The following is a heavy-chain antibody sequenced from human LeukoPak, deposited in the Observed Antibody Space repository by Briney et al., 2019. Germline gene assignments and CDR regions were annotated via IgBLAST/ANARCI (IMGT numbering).Heavy chain of an antibody. CDR1: GFTFGDYA. D-gene: IGHD3-10*01. CDR2: IRSKAYGGTT. J-gene: IGHJ4*02. Sequence: GGSLRLSCTASGFTFGDYAMSWVRQAPGKGLEWVGFIRSKAYGGTTEYAASVKGRFTISRDDSKSIAYLQMNSLKTEDTAVYYCTRAHSYYYGSGSHYPNDYWGQGTLVTVSS. CDR3: TRAHSYYYGSGSHYPNDY. V-gene: IGHV3-49*04.